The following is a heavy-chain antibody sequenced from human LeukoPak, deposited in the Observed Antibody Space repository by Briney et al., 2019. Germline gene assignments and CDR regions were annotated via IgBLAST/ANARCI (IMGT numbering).Heavy chain of an antibody. CDR1: GGSISSSSYY. CDR3: ARHEWELLFPLPPLFDY. V-gene: IGHV4-39*01. CDR2: IYYSGST. Sequence: NPSETLSLTCTVSGGSISSSSYYWGWIRQPPGKGLEWIGSIYYSGSTYYNPSLKSRVTISVDTSKNQFSLKLSSVTAADTAVYYCARHEWELLFPLPPLFDYWGQGTLVTVSS. D-gene: IGHD1-26*01. J-gene: IGHJ4*02.